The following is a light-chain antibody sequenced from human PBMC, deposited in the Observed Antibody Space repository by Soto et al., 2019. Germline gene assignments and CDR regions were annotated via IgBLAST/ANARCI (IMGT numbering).Light chain of an antibody. J-gene: IGLJ1*01. CDR3: QSYDSSLSVFYV. V-gene: IGLV1-40*01. CDR2: GNS. CDR1: SSNIGAGYD. Sequence: QSVLTQPPSVSGAPGQRVTISCTGSSSNIGAGYDVHWYQQLPGTAPKLLIYGNSNRPSGVPDRFSGSKSGTSASLAITGLQAEDEADYYCQSYDSSLSVFYVFGTETKLTVL.